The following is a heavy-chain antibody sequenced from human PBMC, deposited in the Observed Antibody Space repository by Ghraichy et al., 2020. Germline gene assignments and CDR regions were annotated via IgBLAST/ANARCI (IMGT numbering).Heavy chain of an antibody. CDR1: GFTFSSYA. Sequence: GGSLRLSCAASGFTFSSYAMSWVRQAPGKGLEWVSAISGSGGSTYYADSVKGRFTISRDNSKNTLYLQMNSLRAEDTAVYYCAKYGSWLLSAQTDWYFDLWGRGTLVTVSS. J-gene: IGHJ2*01. CDR2: ISGSGGST. V-gene: IGHV3-23*01. D-gene: IGHD3-9*01. CDR3: AKYGSWLLSAQTDWYFDL.